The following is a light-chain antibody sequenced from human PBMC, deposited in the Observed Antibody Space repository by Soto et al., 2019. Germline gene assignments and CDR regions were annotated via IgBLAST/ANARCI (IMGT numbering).Light chain of an antibody. Sequence: QSALTQPASVSGSPGQSITISCTATSSDVGGYNYVSWYQQHPGKTPKLMIYEVSYRPSGVSNRFSGSKSGNTASLTISGLQAEDEAGYYCSSLTSTNTLAFGGGTKVTVL. CDR3: SSLTSTNTLA. J-gene: IGLJ2*01. CDR2: EVS. CDR1: SSDVGGYNY. V-gene: IGLV2-14*01.